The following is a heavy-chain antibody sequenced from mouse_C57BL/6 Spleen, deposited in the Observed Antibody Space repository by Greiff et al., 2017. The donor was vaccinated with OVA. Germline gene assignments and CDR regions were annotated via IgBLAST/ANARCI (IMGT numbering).Heavy chain of an antibody. CDR3: ALIDYYYYAMDY. CDR1: GFSLSTFGMG. J-gene: IGHJ4*01. V-gene: IGHV8-8*01. Sequence: QVTLKESGPGLLQPSQTLSLTCSFSGFSLSTFGMGVGWIRQPSGKGLEWLAHIWWDDDKYYNPALKSRLTISKDTSKNQVFLKIANVDTADTSTYYCALIDYYYYAMDYWGQGTSVTVSS. CDR2: IWWDDDK. D-gene: IGHD1-1*01.